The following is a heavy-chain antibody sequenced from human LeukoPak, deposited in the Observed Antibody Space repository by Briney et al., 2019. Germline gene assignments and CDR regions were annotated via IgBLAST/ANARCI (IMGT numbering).Heavy chain of an antibody. CDR2: ISWNSGSI. J-gene: IGHJ4*02. V-gene: IGHV3-9*01. CDR3: ARDDKYSSGWYHH. Sequence: GGSLRLSCAASGFTFDDYAMRWVRQAPGKGLEWVSGISWNSGSIGYADSVKGRFTIPRDNAKNSLYLQMNSLRAEDTAVYYCARDDKYSSGWYHHWGQGTLVTVSS. CDR1: GFTFDDYA. D-gene: IGHD6-19*01.